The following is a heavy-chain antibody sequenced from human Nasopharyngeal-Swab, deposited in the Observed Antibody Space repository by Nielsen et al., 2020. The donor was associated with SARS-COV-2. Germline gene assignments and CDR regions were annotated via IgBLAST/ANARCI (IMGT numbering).Heavy chain of an antibody. CDR2: IYPGDSDT. D-gene: IGHD3-10*01. J-gene: IGHJ4*02. Sequence: GESQKISCKGSGYSFTTYWIAWVRQMPGKGLEWMGIIYPGDSDTRYSPSFQGQVTISADKSISTGYLQWSSLKASDTAMYYGARQAGSGIDYWGQGTLVTVSS. CDR1: GYSFTTYW. CDR3: ARQAGSGIDY. V-gene: IGHV5-51*01.